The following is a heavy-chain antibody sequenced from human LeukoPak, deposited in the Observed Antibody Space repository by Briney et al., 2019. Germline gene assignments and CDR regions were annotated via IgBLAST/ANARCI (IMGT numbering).Heavy chain of an antibody. Sequence: SETLSLTCAVYGGSFSGYYWSWIRQPPGKGLEWIGEINHSGSTNYNPSLKSRVTISVDTSKNQSSLKLSSVTAADTAVYYCASRLRGSNRDYYGMDVWGQGTTVIVSS. CDR2: INHSGST. J-gene: IGHJ6*02. CDR3: ASRLRGSNRDYYGMDV. V-gene: IGHV4-34*01. CDR1: GGSFSGYY. D-gene: IGHD1-14*01.